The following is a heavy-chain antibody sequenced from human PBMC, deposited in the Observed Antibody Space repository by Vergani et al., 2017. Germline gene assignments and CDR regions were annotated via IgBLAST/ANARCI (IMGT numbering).Heavy chain of an antibody. Sequence: QVQLVESGGGLVKPGGSLRLSCAASGFTFSDYYMSWIRRAPGKGLEWVSYISRSSSTIYYADSVKGRFTISRDNAKNSLYLQMNSLRDEDTAVYYCARDCSTSCYGRVGDYYYYMDVWGKGTTVTVSS. CDR1: GFTFSDYY. J-gene: IGHJ6*03. V-gene: IGHV3-11*04. D-gene: IGHD2-2*01. CDR2: ISRSSSTI. CDR3: ARDCSTSCYGRVGDYYYYMDV.